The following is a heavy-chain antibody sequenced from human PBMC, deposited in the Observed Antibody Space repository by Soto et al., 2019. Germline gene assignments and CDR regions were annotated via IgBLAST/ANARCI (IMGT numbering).Heavy chain of an antibody. CDR3: ARDFPQGLNGMDV. V-gene: IGHV3-21*01. Sequence: PGGSLRLSCAASGFTFSSYAMSWVRQAPGKGLEWVSSISSSSSYIYYADSVKGRFTISRDNAKNSLYLQMNSLRAEDTAVYYCARDFPQGLNGMDVWGQGTTVTVSS. J-gene: IGHJ6*02. CDR2: ISSSSSYI. D-gene: IGHD6-19*01. CDR1: GFTFSSYA.